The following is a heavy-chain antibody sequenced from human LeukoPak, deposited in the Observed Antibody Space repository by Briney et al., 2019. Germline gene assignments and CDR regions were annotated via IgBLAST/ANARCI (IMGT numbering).Heavy chain of an antibody. D-gene: IGHD5-18*01. CDR2: IYSSGST. CDR3: TRQSTASAGGWFDP. J-gene: IGHJ5*02. V-gene: IGHV4-59*08. CDR1: GGFITGYH. Sequence: PSETLSLTCAVSGGFITGYHWSWIRQPPEKGLEWIGYIYSSGSTNYNPSLKSRVTMSVDTSKNQFSLKVTSVTAADTAVYYCTRQSTASAGGWFDPWGQGTLVTVSS.